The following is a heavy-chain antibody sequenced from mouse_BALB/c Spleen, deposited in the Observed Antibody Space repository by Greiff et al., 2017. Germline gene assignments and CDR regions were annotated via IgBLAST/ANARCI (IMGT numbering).Heavy chain of an antibody. CDR3: TRRMGFDY. CDR2: INPSNGGT. V-gene: IGHV1S81*02. J-gene: IGHJ2*01. CDR1: GYTFTSYY. Sequence: QVHVKQPGAELVKPGASVKLSCKASGYTFTSYYMYWVKQRPGQGLEWIGGINPSNGGTNFNEKFKSKATLTVDKSSSTAYMQLSSLTSEDSAVYYCTRRMGFDYWGQGTTLTVSS.